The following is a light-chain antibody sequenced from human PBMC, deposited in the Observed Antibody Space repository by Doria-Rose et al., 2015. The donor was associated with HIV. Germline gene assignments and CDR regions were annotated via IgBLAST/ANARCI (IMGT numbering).Light chain of an antibody. V-gene: IGKV4-1*01. CDR2: WAS. J-gene: IGKJ3*01. CDR1: QSLLYTSKNY. CDR3: QQYYDTPS. Sequence: VLTQSPESLGMSLGERATLNCKSNQSLLYTSKNYLAWYQQKPGQPPNFWIYWASTRQSGVPARFSGSGSGTDFTLTISSLEAEDVAVYYCQQYYDTPSFGPGTTVDIK.